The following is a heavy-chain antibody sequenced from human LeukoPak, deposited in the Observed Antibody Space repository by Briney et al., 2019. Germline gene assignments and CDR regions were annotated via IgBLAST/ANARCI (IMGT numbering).Heavy chain of an antibody. CDR3: ARGMRYCSSTSCYLRRDDAFDI. CDR1: GGSFGGYY. V-gene: IGHV4-34*01. CDR2: INHSGST. Sequence: SETLSLTCAVYGGSFGGYYWSWIRQPPGKGLEWIGEINHSGSTNYNPSLKSRVTISVDTSKNQFSLKLSSVTAADTAVYYCARGMRYCSSTSCYLRRDDAFDIWGQGTMVTVSS. J-gene: IGHJ3*02. D-gene: IGHD2-2*01.